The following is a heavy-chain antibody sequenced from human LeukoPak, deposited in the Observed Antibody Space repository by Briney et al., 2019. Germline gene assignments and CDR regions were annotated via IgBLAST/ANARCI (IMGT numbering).Heavy chain of an antibody. D-gene: IGHD3-10*01. CDR2: IYYSGST. CDR3: ARHGGGSGRDYYYYYMDV. CDR1: GGSISSSSYY. J-gene: IGHJ6*03. Sequence: KASETLSHTCTVSGGSISSSSYYWGWIRQPPGKGLEWIGSIYYSGSTYYNPSLKSRVTISVDTSKNQFSLKLSSVTAADTAVYYCARHGGGSGRDYYYYYMDVWGKGTTVTVSS. V-gene: IGHV4-39*01.